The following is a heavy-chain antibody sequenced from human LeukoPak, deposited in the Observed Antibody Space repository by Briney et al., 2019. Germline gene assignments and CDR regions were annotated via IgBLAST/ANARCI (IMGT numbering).Heavy chain of an antibody. CDR3: ARLLDYVWGSYRPAGDAFDI. CDR1: GYTFTSYA. V-gene: IGHV1-3*01. Sequence: ASVKVSCKASGYTFTSYAMHWVRQAPGQRLEWMGWINAGNGNTKYSQKFQGRVTITRDTSASTAYMELSSLRSEDTAVYYCARLLDYVWGSYRPAGDAFDIWGQGTMVTVSS. J-gene: IGHJ3*02. CDR2: INAGNGNT. D-gene: IGHD3-16*02.